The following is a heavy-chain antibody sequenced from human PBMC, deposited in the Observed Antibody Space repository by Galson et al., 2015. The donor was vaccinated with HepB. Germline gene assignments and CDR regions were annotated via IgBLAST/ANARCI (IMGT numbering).Heavy chain of an antibody. Sequence: SLRLSCAASGFTSSNAWMSWVRQAPGKGLEWVGRIKSKTDGGTTDYAAPVKARFTISRDDSKNTLYLQMNSLKTEDTAVYYCTTDASSAYYYGYYYGMDVWGQGTTVTVSS. D-gene: IGHD3-22*01. CDR2: IKSKTDGGTT. V-gene: IGHV3-15*01. J-gene: IGHJ6*02. CDR3: TTDASSAYYYGYYYGMDV. CDR1: GFTSSNAW.